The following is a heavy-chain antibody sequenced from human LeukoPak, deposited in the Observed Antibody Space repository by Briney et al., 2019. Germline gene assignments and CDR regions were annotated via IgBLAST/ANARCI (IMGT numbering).Heavy chain of an antibody. CDR3: AKDYDRSGYFPGWGY. V-gene: IGHV3-23*01. CDR1: GFTFSSYA. Sequence: GGSLRLSCAASGFTFSSYAMSWVRQAPGKGLEWVSAISGCGGSTYYADSVKGRFTISRDNSKNTLYLQMNSLRADDTAVYYCAKDYDRSGYFPGWGYWGQGTLVTVSS. CDR2: ISGCGGST. J-gene: IGHJ4*02. D-gene: IGHD3-22*01.